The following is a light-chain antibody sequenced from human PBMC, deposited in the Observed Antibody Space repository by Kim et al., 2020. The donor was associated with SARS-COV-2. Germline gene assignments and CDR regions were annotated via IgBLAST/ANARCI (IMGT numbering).Light chain of an antibody. J-gene: IGLJ3*02. CDR3: LAWDGSLNVWV. CDR1: SDNVGNQG. Sequence: QAGLTQPPSVSKDLRQTATLTCTGNSDNVGNQGAFWLQHHQGHPPKLLSYRDHSRPSGISERLSASRSGNTASLTITGLQPEDEADYYCLAWDGSLNVWVFGGGTQLTVL. V-gene: IGLV10-54*01. CDR2: RDH.